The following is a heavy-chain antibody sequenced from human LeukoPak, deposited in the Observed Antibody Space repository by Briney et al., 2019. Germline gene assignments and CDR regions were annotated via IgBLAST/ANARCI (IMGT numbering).Heavy chain of an antibody. CDR2: IIPIFGTA. Sequence: SVKVSCKASGGTFSSYAISWVRQAPGQGLEWMGGIIPIFGTANYAQKFQGRVTITADESTSTAYMELSSLRSEDTAVYYCAREHSSGWYFDYWGQGTLVTVSS. CDR3: AREHSSGWYFDY. CDR1: GGTFSSYA. V-gene: IGHV1-69*13. D-gene: IGHD6-19*01. J-gene: IGHJ4*02.